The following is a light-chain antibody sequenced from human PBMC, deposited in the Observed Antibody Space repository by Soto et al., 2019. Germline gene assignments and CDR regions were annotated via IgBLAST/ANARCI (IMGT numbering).Light chain of an antibody. Sequence: SYELTQPPSVSVAPGKTARNTCGGNNIGSKSVHWYQQKPGQAPVLVIYYDSDRPSGIPERFSGSNSGNTATLTISRVEAGDGADYYCQVWDSSSDHVVFGGGTKLTVL. CDR3: QVWDSSSDHVV. J-gene: IGLJ2*01. CDR2: YDS. V-gene: IGLV3-21*04. CDR1: NIGSKS.